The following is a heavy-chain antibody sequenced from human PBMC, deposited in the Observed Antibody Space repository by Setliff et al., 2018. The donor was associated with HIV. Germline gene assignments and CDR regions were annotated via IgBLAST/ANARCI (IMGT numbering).Heavy chain of an antibody. D-gene: IGHD3-22*01. CDR2: IYHTGRT. CDR1: GGSIDNNKYY. CDR3: ASRIYYYDESRVLREEGFVP. Sequence: KASETLSLTCSVPGGSIDNNKYYWTWIRQPPGKGLEWTGSIYHTGRTYYNRSLESRLTISIDTSKNQFSLKLTSVTAADTAMYYCASRIYYYDESRVLREEGFVPWGQGTLVTVSS. J-gene: IGHJ5*02. V-gene: IGHV4-39*01.